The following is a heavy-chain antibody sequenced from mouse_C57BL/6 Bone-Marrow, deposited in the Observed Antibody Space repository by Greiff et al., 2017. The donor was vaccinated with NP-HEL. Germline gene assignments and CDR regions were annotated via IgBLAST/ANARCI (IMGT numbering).Heavy chain of an antibody. J-gene: IGHJ1*03. V-gene: IGHV3-6*01. D-gene: IGHD1-1*01. CDR3: ASSGYYGSSLYWYFDV. CDR2: ISYDGSN. Sequence: VQLKQSGPGLVKPSQSLSLTCSVTGYSITSGYYWNWIRQFPGNKLEWMGYISYDGSNNYNPSLKNRISITRDTSKNQFFLKLNSVTTEDTATYYCASSGYYGSSLYWYFDVWGTGTTVTVSS. CDR1: GYSITSGYY.